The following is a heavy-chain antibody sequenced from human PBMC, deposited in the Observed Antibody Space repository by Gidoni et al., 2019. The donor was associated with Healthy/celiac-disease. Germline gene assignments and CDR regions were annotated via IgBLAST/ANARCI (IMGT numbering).Heavy chain of an antibody. CDR2: IYSGCST. D-gene: IGHD1-26*01. CDR3: ARGNSGSDDY. J-gene: IGHJ4*02. Sequence: APGKGLEWVSVIYSGCSTYYEDSVKGRFTISRHNSKNTLYLQMNSLRAEDTAVYYCARGNSGSDDYWGQGTLVTVSS. V-gene: IGHV3-53*04.